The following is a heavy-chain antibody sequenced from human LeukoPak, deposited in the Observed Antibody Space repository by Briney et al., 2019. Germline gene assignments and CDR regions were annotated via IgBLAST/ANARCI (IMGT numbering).Heavy chain of an antibody. CDR1: GFTFSSYG. Sequence: GGSLRLSCAASGFTFSSYGMHWVRQAPGKGLEWVAFIRYDGSNKYYADSVKGRFTISRDNSKNTLYLQMNSLRAEDTAVYYCANDTIVGATELFDYWGQGTLVTVSS. D-gene: IGHD1-26*01. CDR2: IRYDGSNK. J-gene: IGHJ4*02. V-gene: IGHV3-30*02. CDR3: ANDTIVGATELFDY.